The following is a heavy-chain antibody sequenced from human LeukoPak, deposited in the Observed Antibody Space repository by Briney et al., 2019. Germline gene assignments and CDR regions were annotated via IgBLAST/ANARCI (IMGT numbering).Heavy chain of an antibody. Sequence: QPGGSLRLSCVVSGITFDYHALSWVRQAPGKGLEWVANINEDGSKKYYVDSVKGRFTISRDNAKNSLYLQMNSLRAEDTAVYYCARDGRDGYIDYWGQGTLVTVSS. CDR1: GITFDYHA. CDR2: INEDGSKK. CDR3: ARDGRDGYIDY. J-gene: IGHJ4*02. V-gene: IGHV3-7*01. D-gene: IGHD5-24*01.